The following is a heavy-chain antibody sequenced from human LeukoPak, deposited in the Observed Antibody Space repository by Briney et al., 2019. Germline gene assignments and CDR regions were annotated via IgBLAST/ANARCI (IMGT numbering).Heavy chain of an antibody. CDR3: ARGEGITMVRRVII. CDR2: ISYDGSNK. Sequence: GRSLRLSCAASGFTFSSYAMHWVRQAPGKGLEWVAVISYDGSNKYYADSVKGRFTISRDNSKNTLYLQMNSLRAEDTAVYYCARGEGITMVRRVIIWGQGTLVTVSS. D-gene: IGHD3-10*01. J-gene: IGHJ4*02. CDR1: GFTFSSYA. V-gene: IGHV3-30*04.